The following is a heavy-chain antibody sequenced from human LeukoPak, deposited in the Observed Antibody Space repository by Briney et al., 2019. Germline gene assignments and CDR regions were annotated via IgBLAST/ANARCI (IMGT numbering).Heavy chain of an antibody. J-gene: IGHJ4*02. V-gene: IGHV4-31*03. CDR2: IYYSGST. D-gene: IGHD2-15*01. CDR1: GGSINSGDYY. Sequence: PSETLSLTCTVSGGSINSGDYYWSWIRQHPGKGLEWIGHIYYSGSTFYNPYLKSRLTIPVDNSKNQFSLKLSSVTAADTAVYYCARGYCNGATCYGFDYWGQGTLVTVSS. CDR3: ARGYCNGATCYGFDY.